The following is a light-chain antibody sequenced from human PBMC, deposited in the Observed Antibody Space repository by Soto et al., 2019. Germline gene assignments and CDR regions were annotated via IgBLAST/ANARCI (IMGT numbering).Light chain of an antibody. CDR1: NIGSKN. V-gene: IGLV3-9*01. Sequence: SYELTQPLSVSVALGQTASITCGGNNIGSKNVHWYQQRPGQAPVLVIYKDNNRPSGISERFSGSNSGKTATLTISRAQAGDEADFYCQVWDSNTAIFGGGTKLTVL. CDR3: QVWDSNTAI. J-gene: IGLJ2*01. CDR2: KDN.